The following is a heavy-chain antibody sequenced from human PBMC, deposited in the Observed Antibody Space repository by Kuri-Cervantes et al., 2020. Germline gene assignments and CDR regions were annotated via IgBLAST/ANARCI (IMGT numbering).Heavy chain of an antibody. D-gene: IGHD2-15*01. CDR1: GGSFSGYS. CDR3: ARDVSREIVVVVAATTGFDY. Sequence: SQTLSLTCAVSGGSFSGYSFSWIRQPPGKGLEWIGEINHSGSTNYNPSLKSRVTISVDTSKNQFSLKLSSVTAADTAVYYCARDVSREIVVVVAATTGFDYWGQGTLVTVSS. V-gene: IGHV4-34*01. J-gene: IGHJ4*02. CDR2: INHSGST.